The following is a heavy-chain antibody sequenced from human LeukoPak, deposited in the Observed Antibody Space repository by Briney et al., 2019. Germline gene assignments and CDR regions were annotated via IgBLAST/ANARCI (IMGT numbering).Heavy chain of an antibody. J-gene: IGHJ4*02. CDR3: ARERNPSLYIVGATGLNY. D-gene: IGHD1-26*01. CDR2: IYYSGST. CDR1: GASIRSYY. V-gene: IGHV4-59*01. Sequence: SETLSLTCTVSGASIRSYYWSWIRQPPGKGLEWIGYIYYSGSTNYNPSLKSRVTISLDTSKNQFSLRLSSVTAADTAVYYCARERNPSLYIVGATGLNYWGQGTLVTVSS.